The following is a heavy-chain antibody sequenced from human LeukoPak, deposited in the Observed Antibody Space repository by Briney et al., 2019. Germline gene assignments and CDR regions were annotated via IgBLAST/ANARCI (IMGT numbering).Heavy chain of an antibody. CDR2: IIPIFGTA. Sequence: GASVKVSCKASGGTFSSYAISWVRQAPGQGLEWMGGIIPIFGTANYAQKFQGRVTITADESTSTAYMELSSLRSEDTAVYYCARFTVVRGVSDWFDPWGQGTLVTVSS. D-gene: IGHD3-10*01. V-gene: IGHV1-69*13. J-gene: IGHJ5*02. CDR3: ARFTVVRGVSDWFDP. CDR1: GGTFSSYA.